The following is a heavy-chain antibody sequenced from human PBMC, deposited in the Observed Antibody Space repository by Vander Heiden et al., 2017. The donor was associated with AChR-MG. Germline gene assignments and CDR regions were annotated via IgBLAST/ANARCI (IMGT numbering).Heavy chain of an antibody. CDR2: ISYDGSNK. J-gene: IGHJ4*02. CDR1: GFTFSSYA. D-gene: IGHD6-19*01. V-gene: IGHV3-30-3*01. Sequence: QVQLVESGGGVVQPGRSLRLSCAASGFTFSSYAMHWVRQAPGKGLEWVAVISYDGSNKYYADSVKGRFTISRDNSKNTLYLQMNSLRAEDTAVYYCARYPYSSGWYYFDYWGQGTLVTVSS. CDR3: ARYPYSSGWYYFDY.